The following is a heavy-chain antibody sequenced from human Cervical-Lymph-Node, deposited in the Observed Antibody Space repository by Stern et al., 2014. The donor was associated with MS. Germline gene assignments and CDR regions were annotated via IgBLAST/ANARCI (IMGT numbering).Heavy chain of an antibody. D-gene: IGHD5-18*01. Sequence: VQLVQSGAEMKKPGESLKISCMVSGYSFTSYWIGWVRQMHGKGLEWMGIIYPGDSDTRYSPSFQGQVTISADMSISTAYLQWSGLKASDTAMYYCARPVGTSMDDAFHIWGQGTMVTVSS. CDR1: GYSFTSYW. V-gene: IGHV5-51*03. CDR3: ARPVGTSMDDAFHI. CDR2: IYPGDSDT. J-gene: IGHJ3*02.